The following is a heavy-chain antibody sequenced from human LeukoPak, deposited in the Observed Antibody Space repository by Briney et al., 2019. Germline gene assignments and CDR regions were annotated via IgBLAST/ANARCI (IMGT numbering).Heavy chain of an antibody. Sequence: SETLSLTCTVSGGSISSSSYYWGWIRQPPGKGLEWIGSIYYSGSTYYNPSLKSRVTISVDTSKNQFSLKLRSVTAADTAVYYCARQTIVVVPVQVDYWGQGTLVTVSS. J-gene: IGHJ4*02. V-gene: IGHV4-39*01. CDR2: IYYSGST. CDR3: ARQTIVVVPVQVDY. CDR1: GGSISSSSYY. D-gene: IGHD2-2*01.